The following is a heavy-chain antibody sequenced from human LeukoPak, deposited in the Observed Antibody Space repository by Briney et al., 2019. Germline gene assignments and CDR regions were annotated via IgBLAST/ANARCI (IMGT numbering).Heavy chain of an antibody. CDR3: ARESGDYGSADMPGYYYYMDV. D-gene: IGHD3-10*01. CDR1: GFTFSSYW. CDR2: IKQDGSEK. J-gene: IGHJ6*03. Sequence: PGGSLRLSCAASGFTFSSYWMSWVRQAPGKGLEWVANIKQDGSEKYYVDSVEGRFTISRDNARNTLFLQMNSLRVEDTAVYFCARESGDYGSADMPGYYYYMDVWAKGTTVIVSS. V-gene: IGHV3-7*01.